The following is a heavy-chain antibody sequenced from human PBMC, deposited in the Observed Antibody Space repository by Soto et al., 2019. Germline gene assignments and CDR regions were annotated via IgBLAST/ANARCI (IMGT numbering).Heavy chain of an antibody. J-gene: IGHJ3*02. CDR3: TRGFYCSSTSCYVDAFNI. V-gene: IGHV3-13*01. CDR1: GFTFTTYD. CDR2: IGTAGDT. Sequence: PGGSLRLSCAASGFTFTTYDMHWVRQVTGKGLEWVSSIGTAGDTHYADSVKGRFTISRENAKNSLYLQMNSLGAGDTAVYYCTRGFYCSSTSCYVDAFNIWGQGTMVTVS. D-gene: IGHD2-2*01.